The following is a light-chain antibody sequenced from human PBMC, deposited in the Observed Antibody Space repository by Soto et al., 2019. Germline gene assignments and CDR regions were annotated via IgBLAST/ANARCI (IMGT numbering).Light chain of an antibody. V-gene: IGLV1-40*01. CDR2: GNS. J-gene: IGLJ2*01. CDR1: SSNIGSSH. Sequence: QPVLTQPPSASGTPGQGVTISCSGSSSNIGSSHVYWYQQLPGTAPKLLIYGNSNRPSGVPDRFSGSKSGTSASLAITGLQAEDEADYYCQSYDSSLSGPVVFGGGTKLTVL. CDR3: QSYDSSLSGPVV.